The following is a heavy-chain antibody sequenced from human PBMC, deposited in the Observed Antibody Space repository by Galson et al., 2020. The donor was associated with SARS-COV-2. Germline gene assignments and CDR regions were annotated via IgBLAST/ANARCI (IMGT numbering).Heavy chain of an antibody. Sequence: GESLKISCAASGFTFSDYGMHWVRQAPGKGLEWVTFISRDGNNKYYADSVKGRFTISRDNSKTTLYLQMNDLRSEDTAVYYCTKELSPGGLGTLVTVSS. V-gene: IGHV3-30*18. CDR2: ISRDGNNK. CDR1: GFTFSDYG. J-gene: IGHJ4*01. CDR3: TKELSP.